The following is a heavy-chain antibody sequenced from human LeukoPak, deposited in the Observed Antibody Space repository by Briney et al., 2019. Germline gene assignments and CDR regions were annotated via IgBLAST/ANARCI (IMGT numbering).Heavy chain of an antibody. J-gene: IGHJ5*02. CDR2: IFSDGST. CDR3: ARVMTAITNWFDP. D-gene: IGHD2-21*02. V-gene: IGHV3-66*01. Sequence: PGGSLRLSCAASGFTVSSNYVSWVRQAPGMGLEWVSVIFSDGSTYYADSVKGRFTISRDNSKNTLYLQMNNLRAEDTAVYYCARVMTAITNWFDPWSQGTLVTVSS. CDR1: GFTVSSNY.